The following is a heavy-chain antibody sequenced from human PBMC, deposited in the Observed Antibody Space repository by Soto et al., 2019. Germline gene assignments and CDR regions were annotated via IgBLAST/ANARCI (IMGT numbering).Heavy chain of an antibody. Sequence: SETLSLTCAVYNGSVRGSYWSWIRQPPGKGLEWIGEINDSGGTKYNPSLKSRVTISVDTSKNQFSLSLSSVTAADTAVYFCARNGYDTSNHQFDSWRQGNLDTGSS. CDR1: NGSVRGSY. V-gene: IGHV4-34*01. CDR3: ARNGYDTSNHQFDS. CDR2: INDSGGT. J-gene: IGHJ4*02. D-gene: IGHD3-22*01.